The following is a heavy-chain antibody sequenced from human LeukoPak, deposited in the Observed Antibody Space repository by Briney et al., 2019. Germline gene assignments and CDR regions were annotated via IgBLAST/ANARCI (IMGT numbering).Heavy chain of an antibody. Sequence: SQTLSLTCDVSGDCASSNTAAWSWIRQSPSRGLEWLGRTYYRSRTYNTYAESDTSRLTINPDTSRNYVALHLKSVTPEDSAVYYCAREPPPWERGFDYWGQGSLVTVSS. J-gene: IGHJ4*02. D-gene: IGHD1-26*01. CDR2: TYYRSRTYN. CDR1: GDCASSNTAA. V-gene: IGHV6-1*01. CDR3: AREPPPWERGFDY.